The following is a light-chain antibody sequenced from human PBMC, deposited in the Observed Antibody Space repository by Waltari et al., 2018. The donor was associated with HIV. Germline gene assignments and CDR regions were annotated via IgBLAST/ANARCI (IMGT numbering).Light chain of an antibody. CDR2: QHT. Sequence: SYDVTPPPSVSVSPGQPASITCSGDQLGNTYLTWYHQKPGQSPVLVIYQHTKRPSGIPERFSGSISGNTATLTIGGTQAMDEADYYCLAWDNNIVAFGGGTKLTVL. J-gene: IGLJ2*01. CDR1: QLGNTY. V-gene: IGLV3-1*01. CDR3: LAWDNNIVA.